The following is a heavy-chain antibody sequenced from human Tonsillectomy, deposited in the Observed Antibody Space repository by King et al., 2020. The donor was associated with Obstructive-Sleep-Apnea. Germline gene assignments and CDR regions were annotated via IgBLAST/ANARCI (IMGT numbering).Heavy chain of an antibody. J-gene: IGHJ6*02. CDR3: TTGRTYWYYYYGMDV. D-gene: IGHD1-14*01. CDR1: GFIFSNAW. CDR2: IKSKTDGGTT. Sequence: GQLVQSGGGLVKPGGSLRLSCAASGFIFSNAWMSWVRQAPGKGLEWVGLIKSKTDGGTTDYGAPVKGRFAISRDDSKNTLYLQMNSLKTEDTAVYYCTTGRTYWYYYYGMDVWGQGTTVTVSS. V-gene: IGHV3-15*01.